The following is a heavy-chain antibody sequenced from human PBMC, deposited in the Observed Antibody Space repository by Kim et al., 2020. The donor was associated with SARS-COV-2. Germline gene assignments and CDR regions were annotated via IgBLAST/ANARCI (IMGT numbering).Heavy chain of an antibody. Sequence: GGSLRLSCAASGFTFDDYAMHWVRQAPGKGLEWVSLISGDGGSTYYADSVKGRFTISRDNSKNSLYLQMNSLRTEDTALYYCAKDIGEGCGGDCYSYFDYWGQGTLVTVSS. D-gene: IGHD2-21*02. CDR3: AKDIGEGCGGDCYSYFDY. CDR2: ISGDGGST. J-gene: IGHJ4*02. V-gene: IGHV3-43*02. CDR1: GFTFDDYA.